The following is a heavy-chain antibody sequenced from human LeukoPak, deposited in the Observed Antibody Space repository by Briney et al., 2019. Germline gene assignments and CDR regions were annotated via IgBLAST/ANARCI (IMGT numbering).Heavy chain of an antibody. CDR2: MNPNSGNT. V-gene: IGHV1-8*01. CDR1: GYTFTSYD. Sequence: GASVKVSCKASGYTFTSYDTNWVRQATGQGLEWMGWMNPNSGNTGYAQKFQGRVTMTRNTSISTAYMELSSLRSEDTAVYYCARDRITMVRGSRDWFDPWGQGTLVTVSS. D-gene: IGHD3-10*01. CDR3: ARDRITMVRGSRDWFDP. J-gene: IGHJ5*02.